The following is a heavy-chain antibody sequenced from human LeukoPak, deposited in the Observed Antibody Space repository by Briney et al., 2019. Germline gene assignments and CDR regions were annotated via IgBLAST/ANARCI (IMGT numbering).Heavy chain of an antibody. Sequence: PGGSLRLSCAASGFTFEDFTMHGVRQAPGKALEWVSLITWDGQNIEYQDSVKGRFTISRDNSENSLYLQMKSLKTEDTALYFCSKGDDRYGFDYWGQGTLVTVSS. CDR2: ITWDGQNI. V-gene: IGHV3-43*01. J-gene: IGHJ4*02. D-gene: IGHD5-18*01. CDR3: SKGDDRYGFDY. CDR1: GFTFEDFT.